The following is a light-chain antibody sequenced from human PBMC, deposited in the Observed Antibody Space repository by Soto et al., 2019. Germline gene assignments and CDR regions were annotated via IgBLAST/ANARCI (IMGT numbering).Light chain of an antibody. CDR2: SNH. J-gene: IGLJ3*02. V-gene: IGLV1-44*01. CDR1: SSNIGTYT. CDR3: QSYDNSLRGWV. Sequence: QSVLTQPPSASGTPGQRVTISCSGSSSNIGTYTVDWYQQVPGTAPKLLIYSNHQRPSGVPDRFSGSRSGTSASLAISGLQSEDEAHYYCQSYDNSLRGWVFGGGTKVTVL.